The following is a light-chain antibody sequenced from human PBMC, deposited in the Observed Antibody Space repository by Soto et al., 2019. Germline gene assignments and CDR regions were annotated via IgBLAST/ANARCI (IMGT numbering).Light chain of an antibody. V-gene: IGKV1-39*01. J-gene: IGKJ4*01. CDR2: AAS. CDR3: QESYTLHT. Sequence: DIQMIQSPSSLSASVGDRVTITCRASQNINSYLNWYQQKVGKAPKLLINAASTLQSGVPLRFRGSGSGTDFTLTISSLQPEDFATYYCQESYTLHTFGGGTKVEIK. CDR1: QNINSY.